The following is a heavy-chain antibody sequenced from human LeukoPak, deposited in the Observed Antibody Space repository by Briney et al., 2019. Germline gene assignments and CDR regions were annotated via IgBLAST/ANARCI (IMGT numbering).Heavy chain of an antibody. V-gene: IGHV3-23*01. CDR1: GFTFSSFT. D-gene: IGHD1-14*01. J-gene: IGHJ4*02. CDR2: ISDGSRDT. CDR3: TTRLRKPLDH. Sequence: PGGSLRLSCATSGFTFSSFTMNWVRQAPGKGLEWVSTISDGSRDTHYAGSVKGRFTISRDDSQNIVYLQMDSLRAEETALHYFTTRLRKPLDHRGQGAQVTVSS.